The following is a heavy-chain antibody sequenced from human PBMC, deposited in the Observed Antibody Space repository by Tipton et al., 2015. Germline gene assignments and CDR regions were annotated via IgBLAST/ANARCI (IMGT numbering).Heavy chain of an antibody. CDR1: SDSISKYY. D-gene: IGHD4-23*01. CDR3: ARARGRHGGLFDS. J-gene: IGHJ4*02. Sequence: LRLSCSVSSDSISKYYWSWIRQPPGKELEWIGYIQYSGSTNYNPSLKSRVTISVDTSKSQFSLKLSSVTASDTAVYYCARARGRHGGLFDSWGQGILVTVSS. CDR2: IQYSGST. V-gene: IGHV4-59*01.